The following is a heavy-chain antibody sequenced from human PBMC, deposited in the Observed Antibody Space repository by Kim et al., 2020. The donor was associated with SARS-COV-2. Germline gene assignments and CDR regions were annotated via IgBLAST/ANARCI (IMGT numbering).Heavy chain of an antibody. CDR3: AKESGSGWNFDY. V-gene: IGHV3-33*06. CDR2: IWYDGSNK. D-gene: IGHD6-19*01. CDR1: GFTFSSYG. J-gene: IGHJ4*02. Sequence: GGSLRLSCAASGFTFSSYGMHWVRQAPGKGLEWVAVIWYDGSNKYYADSVKGRFTISRDNSKNTLYLQMNSLRAEDTAVYYCAKESGSGWNFDYWGQGTLVTVSS.